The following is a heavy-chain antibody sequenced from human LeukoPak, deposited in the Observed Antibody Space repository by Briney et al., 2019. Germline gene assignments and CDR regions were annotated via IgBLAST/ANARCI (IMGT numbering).Heavy chain of an antibody. V-gene: IGHV4-61*01. Sequence: SETLSLTCTVSGGSISSSSYYWGWIRQPPGKGLEWIGYIYYSGSTNYNPSLKSRVTISVDTSKNQFSLKLSSVTAADTAVYYCAREGRFLEIDPWGQGTLVTVSS. J-gene: IGHJ5*02. CDR2: IYYSGST. CDR1: GGSISSSSYY. CDR3: AREGRFLEIDP. D-gene: IGHD3-3*01.